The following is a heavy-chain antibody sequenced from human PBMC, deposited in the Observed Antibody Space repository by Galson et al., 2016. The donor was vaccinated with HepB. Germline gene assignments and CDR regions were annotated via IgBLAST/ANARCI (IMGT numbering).Heavy chain of an antibody. CDR3: ATLTYYYDSKAGAFDI. J-gene: IGHJ3*02. CDR2: IYYSGST. V-gene: IGHV4-61*01. Sequence: SETLSLTCTVSGGSVSSGSYYWSWIRQPPGKGLEWIGYIYYSGSTQYNPSLKSRVTISVDTSKNQFSLNLSSVTAADTAVYYCATLTYYYDSKAGAFDIWGQGTMVTVSS. D-gene: IGHD3-22*01. CDR1: GGSVSSGSYY.